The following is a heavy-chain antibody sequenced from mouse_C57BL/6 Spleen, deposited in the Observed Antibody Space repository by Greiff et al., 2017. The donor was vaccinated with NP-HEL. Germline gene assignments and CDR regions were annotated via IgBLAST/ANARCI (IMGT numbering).Heavy chain of an antibody. CDR3: ARAYYYGSSSLGY. Sequence: QVQLQQSGAELVKPGASVKMSCKASGYTFTSYWITWVKQRPGQGLEWIGDIYPGSGSTNYNEKFKSKATLTVDTSSSTAYMQLSSLTSEDSAVYYCARAYYYGSSSLGYWGQGTTLTVSS. CDR1: GYTFTSYW. V-gene: IGHV1-55*01. J-gene: IGHJ2*01. CDR2: IYPGSGST. D-gene: IGHD1-1*01.